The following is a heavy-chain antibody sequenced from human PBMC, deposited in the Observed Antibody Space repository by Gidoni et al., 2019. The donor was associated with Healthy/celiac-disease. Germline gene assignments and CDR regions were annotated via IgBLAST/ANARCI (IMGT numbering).Heavy chain of an antibody. CDR2: IYYSWST. CDR3: ARMRDGYNLGWFDP. Sequence: QVQLQESGPGLVKPSETLSLTCTVSGGSISSYYWSWIRQPPGKGLEWIWYIYYSWSTNYNPSLKSRVTISVDTSKNQFSLKLSSVTAADTAVYYCARMRDGYNLGWFDPWGQGTLVTVSS. J-gene: IGHJ5*02. D-gene: IGHD5-12*01. CDR1: GGSISSYY. V-gene: IGHV4-59*01.